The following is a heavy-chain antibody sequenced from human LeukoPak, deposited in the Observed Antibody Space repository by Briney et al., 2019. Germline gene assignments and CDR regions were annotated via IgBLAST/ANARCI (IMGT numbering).Heavy chain of an antibody. CDR2: FDPEDGET. V-gene: IGHV1-24*01. CDR3: ATGPTGYYDSSGYYGFGY. J-gene: IGHJ4*02. Sequence: ASVKVSCKVSGYTLTELSMHWVRQAPGKGLEWMGGFDPEDGETIYAQKFQGRVTMTEDTSTDTAYMELSSLRSEDTAVYYCATGPTGYYDSSGYYGFGYWGQGTLVTVSS. CDR1: GYTLTELS. D-gene: IGHD3-22*01.